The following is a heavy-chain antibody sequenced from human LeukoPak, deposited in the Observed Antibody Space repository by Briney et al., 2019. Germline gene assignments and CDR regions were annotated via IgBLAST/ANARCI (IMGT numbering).Heavy chain of an antibody. CDR1: GFTFSSYA. D-gene: IGHD1-26*01. J-gene: IGHJ6*02. Sequence: GRSLRLSCAASGFTFSSYATHWVRQAPGKGLEWVAVISYDGSNKYYADSVKGRFTISRDNSKNTLYLQMNSLRAEDTAVYYCAREENSGSYLSYYYYGMDVWGQGTTVTVSS. CDR2: ISYDGSNK. CDR3: AREENSGSYLSYYYYGMDV. V-gene: IGHV3-30-3*01.